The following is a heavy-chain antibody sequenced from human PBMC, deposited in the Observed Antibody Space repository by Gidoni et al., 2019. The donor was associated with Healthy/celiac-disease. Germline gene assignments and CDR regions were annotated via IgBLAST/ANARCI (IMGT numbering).Heavy chain of an antibody. CDR2: MNPNSGNT. J-gene: IGHJ6*02. Sequence: QVQLVQSGAEVKKPGASVKVSCKASGYTFTSYDINWVRQATGQGLEWMGWMNPNSGNTGYAQKFQGRVTMTRNTSISTAYMELSSLRSEDTAVYYCARGDPITMVRGVRLYYYYGMDVWGQGTTVTVSS. CDR1: GYTFTSYD. V-gene: IGHV1-8*01. CDR3: ARGDPITMVRGVRLYYYYGMDV. D-gene: IGHD3-10*01.